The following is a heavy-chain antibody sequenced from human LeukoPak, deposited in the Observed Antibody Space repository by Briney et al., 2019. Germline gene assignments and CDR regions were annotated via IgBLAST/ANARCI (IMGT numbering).Heavy chain of an antibody. CDR3: ATVRYFDWLAY. CDR1: GYSISSGYY. CDR2: ICHSGST. J-gene: IGHJ4*02. V-gene: IGHV4-38-2*01. D-gene: IGHD3-9*01. Sequence: PSETLSLTCAVSGYSISSGYYWGWTRPPPGKGLEWIRSICHSGSTYYNPSLKSRVTISVDTSKNQFSLKLSSVTAADTAVYYCATVRYFDWLAYWGQGTLVTVSS.